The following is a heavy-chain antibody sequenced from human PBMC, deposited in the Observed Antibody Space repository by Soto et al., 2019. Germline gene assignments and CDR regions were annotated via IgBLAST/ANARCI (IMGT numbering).Heavy chain of an antibody. V-gene: IGHV3-30*02. D-gene: IGHD1-26*01. CDR2: MSYDGSAK. J-gene: IGHJ4*02. Sequence: VGSLRLSCAGYGFIFSNNCMHWVRQAPGKGLEWVAFMSYDGSAKFYADSVKGRFTISRDNSKSTMFLHMSNLRAEDTAMYYCAITRGAAGALDHCGQGTLVTVSS. CDR3: AITRGAAGALDH. CDR1: GFIFSNNC.